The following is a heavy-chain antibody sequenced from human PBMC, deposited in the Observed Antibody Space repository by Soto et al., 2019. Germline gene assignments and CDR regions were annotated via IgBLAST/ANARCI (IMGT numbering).Heavy chain of an antibody. CDR3: ARGNGRYCSSTSCYEDYYYYYMDV. CDR1: SGSIAGSNW. CDR2: VYYSGST. Sequence: QVQLQESGPGLVKPSGTLSLTCAVSSGSIAGSNWWSWVRQPPGKGLERIGEVYYSGSTHYNPSLKSRSTISLDKSKNQFSLKLSYVTAADTAVYYCARGNGRYCSSTSCYEDYYYYYMDVWGKGTTVTVSS. V-gene: IGHV4-4*02. J-gene: IGHJ6*03. D-gene: IGHD2-2*01.